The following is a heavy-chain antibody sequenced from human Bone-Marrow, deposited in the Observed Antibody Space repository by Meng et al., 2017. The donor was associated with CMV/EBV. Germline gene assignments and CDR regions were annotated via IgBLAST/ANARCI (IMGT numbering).Heavy chain of an antibody. CDR2: INHSGST. CDR1: GGSFSGYY. D-gene: IGHD2-2*01. CDR3: ARGRYCSSTSCVHAVLYYYYGMDV. J-gene: IGHJ6*02. V-gene: IGHV4-34*01. Sequence: GSLRLSCAVYGGSFSGYYWSWIRQPPGKGLEWIGEINHSGSTNYNPSLKSRVTISVDTSKNQFSLKLSSVAAADTAVYYCARGRYCSSTSCVHAVLYYYYGMDVWGQGTTVTVSS.